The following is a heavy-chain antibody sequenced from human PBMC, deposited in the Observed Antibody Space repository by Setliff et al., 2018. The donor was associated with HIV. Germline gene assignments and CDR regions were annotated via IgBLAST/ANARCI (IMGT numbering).Heavy chain of an antibody. J-gene: IGHJ5*02. Sequence: SKTLSLTCGVYGGSFSGYYWTWIRQPPGKGLQWIGEINEGGNTNYDPSLKSRVTMSVDTSKNQISLRLISLTAADTAVYYCARRPISPYTLTTGMLDPWGQGTLVTVSS. CDR3: ARRPISPYTLTTGMLDP. CDR2: INEGGNT. V-gene: IGHV4-34*01. CDR1: GGSFSGYY. D-gene: IGHD3-10*01.